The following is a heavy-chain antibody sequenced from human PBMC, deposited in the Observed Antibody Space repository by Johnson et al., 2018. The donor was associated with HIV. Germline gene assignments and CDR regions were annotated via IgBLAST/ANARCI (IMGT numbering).Heavy chain of an antibody. J-gene: IGHJ3*01. CDR1: GFTFDDYA. D-gene: IGHD3-22*01. CDR3: AKGMYFYDSSGYYLDAFDV. CDR2: ISGSGGST. Sequence: VQLVESGGGVVRPGGSLRLSCVASGFTFDDYAMSWVRQAPGKGLEWVSAISGSGGSTYYADSVKGRFTISRANSKNTRYLQMNSLGSEDTAVYYCAKGMYFYDSSGYYLDAFDVWGQGTMVTVSS. V-gene: IGHV3-23*04.